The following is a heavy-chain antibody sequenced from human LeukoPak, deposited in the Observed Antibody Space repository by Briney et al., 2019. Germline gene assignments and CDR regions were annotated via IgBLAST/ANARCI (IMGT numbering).Heavy chain of an antibody. J-gene: IGHJ1*01. CDR3: PSRGPVPYYYDSSGYIQH. Sequence: GGSLRLSCAACVFTFSIYAMRCVRQAPGKGLEWVSAISGSGGSTYYADSVKGRFTISRDNSKNTLYLQMNSLRAEDTAVYYCPSRGPVPYYYDSSGYIQHWGQGTLVTVSS. CDR2: ISGSGGST. V-gene: IGHV3-23*01. D-gene: IGHD3-22*01. CDR1: VFTFSIYA.